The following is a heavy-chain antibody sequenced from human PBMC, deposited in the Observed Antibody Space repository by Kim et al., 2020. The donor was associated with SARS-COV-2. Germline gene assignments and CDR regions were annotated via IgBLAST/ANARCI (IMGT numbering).Heavy chain of an antibody. Sequence: SETLSLTCTVSGGSISSYYWSWIRQPPGKGLEWIGYIYYSGSTNYNPSLKSRVTISVDTSKNQFSLKLSSVTAADTAVYYCASTLTGTTLSPEFIGFDPWGEGTLVTVSS. CDR3: ASTLTGTTLSPEFIGFDP. V-gene: IGHV4-59*08. J-gene: IGHJ5*02. D-gene: IGHD1-20*01. CDR1: GGSISSYY. CDR2: IYYSGST.